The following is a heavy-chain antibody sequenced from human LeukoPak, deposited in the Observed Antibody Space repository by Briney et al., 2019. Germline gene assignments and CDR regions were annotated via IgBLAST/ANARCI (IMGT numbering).Heavy chain of an antibody. CDR1: GFTFSSYA. Sequence: PGGSLRLSCAASGFTFSSYAMRWVRQAPGKGLEWVSVIYSGGSTYYADSVKGRFTISRHNSKNTLYLQMNSLKAEDTAVYYCASDRDGYNRKFGAFDIWGQGTMVTVSS. CDR2: IYSGGST. D-gene: IGHD5-24*01. CDR3: ASDRDGYNRKFGAFDI. J-gene: IGHJ3*02. V-gene: IGHV3-53*04.